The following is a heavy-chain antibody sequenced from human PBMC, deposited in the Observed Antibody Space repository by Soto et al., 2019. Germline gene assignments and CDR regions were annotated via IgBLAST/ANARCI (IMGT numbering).Heavy chain of an antibody. CDR3: ARDMHCSSTSCYGVDY. CDR1: GYTFTSYG. Sequence: ASVKVSCKASGYTFTSYGISWVRQAPGQGLEWMGWISAYNGNTNYAQKLQGRVTMTTDTSTSTAYMELRSLRSDDTAVYYCARDMHCSSTSCYGVDYWGQGTLVTVSS. J-gene: IGHJ4*02. V-gene: IGHV1-18*01. CDR2: ISAYNGNT. D-gene: IGHD2-2*01.